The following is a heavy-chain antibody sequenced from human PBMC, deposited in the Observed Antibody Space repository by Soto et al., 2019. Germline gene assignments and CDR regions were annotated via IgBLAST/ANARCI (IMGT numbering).Heavy chain of an antibody. CDR3: ARHVPWLVTFDY. D-gene: IGHD6-19*01. V-gene: IGHV4-59*08. J-gene: IGHJ4*02. Sequence: QVQLQESGPGLVKPSETLSLTCTVSGGSISSYYWSWVRQPPGKGLEWIGYVYYSGSTNYNPSLKSRITMSVDTTKKQFSLMLSSVTAADTAVYCCARHVPWLVTFDYWGQGTLVTVSS. CDR1: GGSISSYY. CDR2: VYYSGST.